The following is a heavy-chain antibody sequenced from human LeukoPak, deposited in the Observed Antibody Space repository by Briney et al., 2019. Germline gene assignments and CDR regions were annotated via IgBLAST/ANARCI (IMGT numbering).Heavy chain of an antibody. Sequence: SETLSLTCTVSGYSISSGYYWGWIRQPPGKGLEWIGSIYHSGSTYYNPSLKSRVTISVDTSKNQFSLKLSSVTAADTAVYYCAREVLGIFRSGRWFDPWGQGTLVTVSS. CDR1: GYSISSGYY. CDR2: IYHSGST. CDR3: AREVLGIFRSGRWFDP. J-gene: IGHJ5*02. V-gene: IGHV4-38-2*02. D-gene: IGHD2-15*01.